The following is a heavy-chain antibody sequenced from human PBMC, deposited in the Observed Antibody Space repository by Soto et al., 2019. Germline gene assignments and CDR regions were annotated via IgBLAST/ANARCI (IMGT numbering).Heavy chain of an antibody. CDR2: INQDGRET. Sequence: EVQLVESGGGLVQPGGSLRLSCAASGFSFSINWMNWVRQAPGKGLEWLANINQDGRETCYVDSVKGRFTISRDNAHNLLYLQMNNLRADDTALYFCAGPPVDSWGQGSLVTVSS. V-gene: IGHV3-7*01. J-gene: IGHJ4*02. CDR1: GFSFSINW. CDR3: AGPPVDS.